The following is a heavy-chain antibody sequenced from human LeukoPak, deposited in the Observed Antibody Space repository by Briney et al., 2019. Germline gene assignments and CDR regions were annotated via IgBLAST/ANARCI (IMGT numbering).Heavy chain of an antibody. CDR1: GYTLTELS. D-gene: IGHD3-3*01. J-gene: IGHJ4*02. CDR2: FDPEDGET. Sequence: ASVNVSCKVSGYTLTELSMHWVRQAPGNGLEWMGGFDPEDGETIYAQKFQGRVTMTEDTSTDTAYMGLRSLRSDDTAVYYCATFDFWIGYYQFDYWGQGTLVTVSS. V-gene: IGHV1-24*01. CDR3: ATFDFWIGYYQFDY.